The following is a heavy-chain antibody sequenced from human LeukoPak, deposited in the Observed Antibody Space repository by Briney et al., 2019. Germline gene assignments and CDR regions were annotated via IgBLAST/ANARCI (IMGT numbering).Heavy chain of an antibody. J-gene: IGHJ4*02. CDR2: IYSGGST. Sequence: AGGSLRLSCAASGFTVSSNYMSWVRQAPGKGLEWVSVIYSGGSTYYADSVKGRFTISRDNSKNTLYLQMNSLRAEDTAVNYCEREGYYDSSGYYYEGARFDYWGQGTLVTVSS. D-gene: IGHD3-22*01. V-gene: IGHV3-53*01. CDR1: GFTVSSNY. CDR3: EREGYYDSSGYYYEGARFDY.